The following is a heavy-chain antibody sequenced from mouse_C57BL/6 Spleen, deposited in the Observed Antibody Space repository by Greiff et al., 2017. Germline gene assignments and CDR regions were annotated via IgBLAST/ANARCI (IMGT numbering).Heavy chain of an antibody. D-gene: IGHD1-1*01. CDR2: ISDGGSYT. J-gene: IGHJ1*03. CDR1: GFTFSSYA. Sequence: EVQLVESGGGLVKPGGSLKLSCAASGFTFSSYAMSWVRQTPEKRLEWVATISDGGSYTYYPDNVKGRFTISRDNAKNNLYLQMSHLKSEDTAMYYCARDAHYYGSYFDVWGTGTTVTVSS. CDR3: ARDAHYYGSYFDV. V-gene: IGHV5-4*01.